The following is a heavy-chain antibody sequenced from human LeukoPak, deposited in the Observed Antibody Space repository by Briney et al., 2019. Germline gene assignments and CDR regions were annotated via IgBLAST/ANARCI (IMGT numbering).Heavy chain of an antibody. V-gene: IGHV1-18*04. CDR3: ARENSSSWYLYYYYGMDV. CDR1: GYTFTGYH. CDR2: ISAYNGNT. D-gene: IGHD6-13*01. J-gene: IGHJ6*02. Sequence: GASVKVSCKASGYTFTGYHMHWVRQAPGQGLEWMGWISAYNGNTNYAQKLQGRVTMTTDTSTSTAYMELRSLRSDDTAVYYCARENSSSWYLYYYYGMDVWGQGTTVTVSS.